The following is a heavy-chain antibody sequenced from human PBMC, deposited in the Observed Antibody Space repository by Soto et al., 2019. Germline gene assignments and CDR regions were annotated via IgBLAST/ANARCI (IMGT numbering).Heavy chain of an antibody. V-gene: IGHV3-30*18. CDR2: ISYDGSNK. CDR1: GSTFSSYG. J-gene: IGHJ4*02. Sequence: GGSLRLSCAASGSTFSSYGMHWVRQAPGKGLEWVAVISYDGSNKYYADSVKGRFTISRDNSKNTLYLQMNSLRAEDTAVYYCAKESDSSGWPPLDYWGQGTLVTVSS. CDR3: AKESDSSGWPPLDY. D-gene: IGHD6-19*01.